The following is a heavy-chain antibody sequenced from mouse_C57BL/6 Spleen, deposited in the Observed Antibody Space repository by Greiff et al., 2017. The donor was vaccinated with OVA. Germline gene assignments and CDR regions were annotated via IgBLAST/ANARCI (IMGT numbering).Heavy chain of an antibody. V-gene: IGHV14-4*01. CDR3: TTSIYYYGSSYRDY. D-gene: IGHD1-1*01. CDR1: GFNIKDDY. CDR2: IDPENGDT. J-gene: IGHJ2*01. Sequence: EVQLQQSGAELVRPGASVKLSCTASGFNIKDDYMHWVKQRPEQGLEWIGWIDPENGDTEYASKFQGKATITADTSSNTAYLQLSSLTSEDTAVYYCTTSIYYYGSSYRDYWGQGTTLTVSS.